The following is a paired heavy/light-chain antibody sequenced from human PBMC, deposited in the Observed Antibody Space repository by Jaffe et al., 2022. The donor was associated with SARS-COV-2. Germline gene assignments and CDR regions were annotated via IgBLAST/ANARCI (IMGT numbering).Heavy chain of an antibody. D-gene: IGHD4-17*01. CDR2: IAYGGGNE. CDR3: AKVRRTAYYYYGMDV. V-gene: IGHV3-30*04. J-gene: IGHJ6*02. Sequence: QVQLVESGGGVVQPGRSLRLSCAASGFTFSSYAMHWVRQAPGKGLEWVAVIAYGGGNENYADSVRGRFTISRDNSKNTLYLQMNSLRPEDTAVYYCAKVRRTAYYYYGMDVWGQGTTVIVSS. CDR1: GFTFSSYA.
Light chain of an antibody. V-gene: IGKV1-33*01. CDR2: DAS. J-gene: IGKJ2*01. Sequence: DIQMTQSPSSLSASVGDSVTITCQASQDIGSYLNWYQQKPGKAPKLLIYDASSLEIGVPSRFSGGGSGTDFSFTISSLQPEDIATYYCQQYDDLPPYTFGQGTKLEIK. CDR3: QQYDDLPPYT. CDR1: QDIGSY.